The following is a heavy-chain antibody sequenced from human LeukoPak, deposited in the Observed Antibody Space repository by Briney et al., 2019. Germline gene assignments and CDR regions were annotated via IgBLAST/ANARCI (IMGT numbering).Heavy chain of an antibody. D-gene: IGHD4-17*01. CDR2: IYHSVST. Sequence: SETLSLTCAVSGGSISGTNWWSWVRQPPGKGLEWIGEIYHSVSTNYNPSLKSRVTISVDKSKNQFSLKLTSVPAADPAVYYCARNYGDNNFDYWGQGTLVTVSS. CDR3: ARNYGDNNFDY. J-gene: IGHJ4*02. V-gene: IGHV4-4*02. CDR1: GGSISGTNW.